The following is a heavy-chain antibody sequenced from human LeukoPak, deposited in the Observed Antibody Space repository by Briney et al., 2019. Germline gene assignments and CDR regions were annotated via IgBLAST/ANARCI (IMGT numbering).Heavy chain of an antibody. Sequence: ASVKVSCTASGYTFTNYYMHWVRQAPGQGLEWMGIINPGGGATTYAQRFQGRVTMTRDTSTSTVYMELSSLRSEDTAVYYCARAWFYDSGGYVPLGFDYWGQGTLVTVSS. CDR1: GYTFTNYY. CDR2: INPGGGAT. D-gene: IGHD3-22*01. CDR3: ARAWFYDSGGYVPLGFDY. J-gene: IGHJ4*02. V-gene: IGHV1-46*01.